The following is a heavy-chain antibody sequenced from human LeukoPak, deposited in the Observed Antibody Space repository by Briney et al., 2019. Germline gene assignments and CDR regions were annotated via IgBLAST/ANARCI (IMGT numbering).Heavy chain of an antibody. J-gene: IGHJ1*01. CDR1: GFTFSSYA. D-gene: IGHD3-10*01. V-gene: IGHV3-23*01. Sequence: GGSLRLSCAASGFTFSSYAMSWVRQAPGKGLEWVSAISGSGGSTYYADSVKGRFTISRDNSKNTLYLQMNSLRAEDTAVYYCAKTARGSGSYREYFQHWGQGTLVTVSS. CDR2: ISGSGGST. CDR3: AKTARGSGSYREYFQH.